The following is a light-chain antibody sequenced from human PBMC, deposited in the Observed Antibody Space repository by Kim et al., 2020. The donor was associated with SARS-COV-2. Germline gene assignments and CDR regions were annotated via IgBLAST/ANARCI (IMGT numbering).Light chain of an antibody. V-gene: IGLV2-23*01. CDR3: CSYAGSYV. CDR1: CSYVLCYIL. CDR2: EGS. Sequence: PVQSRPISYTETCSYVLCYILVSWYQQHPGNAPKLMIYEGSTRPSGVSLRFSGSKSGNTASLTISGLQAEDEADYYCCSYAGSYVFGTGTKVTVL. J-gene: IGLJ1*01.